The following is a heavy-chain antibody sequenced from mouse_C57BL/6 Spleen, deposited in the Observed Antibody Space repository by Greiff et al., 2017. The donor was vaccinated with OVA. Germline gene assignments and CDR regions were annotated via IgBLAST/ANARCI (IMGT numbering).Heavy chain of an antibody. CDR2: ISYDGSN. J-gene: IGHJ3*01. D-gene: IGHD1-1*01. V-gene: IGHV3-6*01. CDR1: GYSITSGYY. CDR3: ARGGSSYVDWFAY. Sequence: EVKLLESGPGLVKPSQSLSLTCSVTGYSITSGYYWTWIRQFPGNTLEWMGYISYDGSNNYNPSLKNRISITRDTSKNQFFLKLNSVTTEDTATYYCARGGSSYVDWFAYWGQGTLVTVSA.